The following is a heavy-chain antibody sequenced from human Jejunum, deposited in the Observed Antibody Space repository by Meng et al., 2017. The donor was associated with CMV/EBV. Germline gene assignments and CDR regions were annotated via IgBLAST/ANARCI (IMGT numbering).Heavy chain of an antibody. Sequence: FLLSNFWMRWVRQAPGKGLEWEANIKGDGSAMYSADSVKGRFTISRDNAKRSLYLQMSNLRAEDTAVYYCAKWVVPPGVGYALDVWGQGTAVTVSS. CDR3: AKWVVPPGVGYALDV. V-gene: IGHV3-7*01. D-gene: IGHD2-2*01. CDR1: FLLSNFW. J-gene: IGHJ6*02. CDR2: IKGDGSAM.